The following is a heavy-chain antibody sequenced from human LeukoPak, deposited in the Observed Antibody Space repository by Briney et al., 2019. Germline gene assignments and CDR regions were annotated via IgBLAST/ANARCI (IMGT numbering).Heavy chain of an antibody. Sequence: ASVKVSCKASGYTFTSYGISWVRQAPGQGLEWMGWISGYSGNTNYAQKLQGRVKMTTDTSTRTAYMELRSLRSDDTAVYYCARERGDRSGYSSLDYWGQGTLVTVSS. D-gene: IGHD3-22*01. CDR3: ARERGDRSGYSSLDY. CDR1: GYTFTSYG. V-gene: IGHV1-18*01. CDR2: ISGYSGNT. J-gene: IGHJ4*02.